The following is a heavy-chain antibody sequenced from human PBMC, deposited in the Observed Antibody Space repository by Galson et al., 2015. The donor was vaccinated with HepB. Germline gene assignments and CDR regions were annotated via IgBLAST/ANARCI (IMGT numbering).Heavy chain of an antibody. D-gene: IGHD6-13*01. J-gene: IGHJ6*03. Sequence: SVKVSCKASGYTFTGYYMHWVRQAPGQGLEWMGWINPNSGGTNYAQKFQGWVTMTRDTSISTAYMELSRLRSDDTAVYYCARGAAIAAASRVYYYYYYMDVWGKGTTVTVSS. CDR2: INPNSGGT. CDR1: GYTFTGYY. V-gene: IGHV1-2*04. CDR3: ARGAAIAAASRVYYYYYYMDV.